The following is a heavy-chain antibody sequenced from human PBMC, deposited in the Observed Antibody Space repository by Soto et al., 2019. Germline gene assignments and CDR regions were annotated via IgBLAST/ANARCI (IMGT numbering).Heavy chain of an antibody. Sequence: QVQLVQSGAEVKKPGSSVKVSCKASGGTFSSYAISWVRQAPGQGLEWMGGIIPIFGTANYAQKFQGRVTMTADESTSTAYMELSRLRSEDTAVYYCAIGYCSSTSCRYYYGMDVWGQGTTVTVSS. V-gene: IGHV1-69*01. CDR1: GGTFSSYA. CDR2: IIPIFGTA. CDR3: AIGYCSSTSCRYYYGMDV. J-gene: IGHJ6*02. D-gene: IGHD2-2*01.